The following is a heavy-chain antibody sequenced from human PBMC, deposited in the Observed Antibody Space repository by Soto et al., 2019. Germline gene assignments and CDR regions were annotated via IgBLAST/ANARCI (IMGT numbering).Heavy chain of an antibody. J-gene: IGHJ4*02. CDR1: GFNFSNAW. Sequence: GGSLRLSCAASGFNFSNAWMNWVRQAPGKGLEWVGHIKNKVAGETKNYAASVKGRFIISRDDTKNMVYLQMNSLRTEDTAVYYCTTGVVNHEQRLVDYWGRGTVVTVSS. CDR2: IKNKVAGETK. D-gene: IGHD6-25*01. CDR3: TTGVVNHEQRLVDY. V-gene: IGHV3-15*06.